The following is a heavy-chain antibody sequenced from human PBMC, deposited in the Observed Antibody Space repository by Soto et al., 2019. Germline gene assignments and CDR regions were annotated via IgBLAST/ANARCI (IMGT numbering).Heavy chain of an antibody. J-gene: IGHJ6*02. CDR2: MNPNSGNI. Sequence: ASVKVSCKASGYTFTSYDINWVRQATGQGLEWMGWMNPNSGNIGYAQKFQGRVTMTRNTSISTAYMELSSLGSEDTAVYYCARDAGSIASRDGYYYYYGMDVWGQGTTVTVSS. D-gene: IGHD2-21*01. V-gene: IGHV1-8*01. CDR3: ARDAGSIASRDGYYYYYGMDV. CDR1: GYTFTSYD.